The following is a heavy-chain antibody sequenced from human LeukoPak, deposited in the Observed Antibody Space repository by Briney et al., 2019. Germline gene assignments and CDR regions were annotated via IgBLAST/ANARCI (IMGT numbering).Heavy chain of an antibody. Sequence: PSQTLSLTCIVSGGSISSGDYSWSWIRQPPGKGLEWIGYIYYIGSTYYNPSLKSRVTISVDTSKNQFSLKLSSVTAADTAVYYCAREVGNIVVVPAAPLGPWFDYWGQGTLVTVSS. V-gene: IGHV4-30-4*08. CDR1: GGSISSGDYS. CDR2: IYYIGST. J-gene: IGHJ4*02. D-gene: IGHD2-2*01. CDR3: AREVGNIVVVPAAPLGPWFDY.